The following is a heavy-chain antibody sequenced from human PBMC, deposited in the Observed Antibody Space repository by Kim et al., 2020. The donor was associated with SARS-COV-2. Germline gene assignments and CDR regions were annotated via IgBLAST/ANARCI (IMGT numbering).Heavy chain of an antibody. CDR3: TTESMIVVVSTPFDY. Sequence: APVKGRFTISRDDSKNTLYLQMNSLKTEDTAVYYCTTESMIVVVSTPFDYWGQGTLVTVSS. D-gene: IGHD3-22*01. V-gene: IGHV3-15*01. J-gene: IGHJ4*02.